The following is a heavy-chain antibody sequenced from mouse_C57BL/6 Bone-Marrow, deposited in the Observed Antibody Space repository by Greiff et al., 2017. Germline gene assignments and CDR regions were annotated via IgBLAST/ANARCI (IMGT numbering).Heavy chain of an antibody. CDR3: AYGSSPFAY. Sequence: QVQLQQSGAELARPGASVKLSCKASGYTFTSYGISWVKQRTGQGLEWIGEIYPRSGNTYYNEKFKGKATLTADKSSSTAYMELRSLTSEDSAVYFCAYGSSPFAYWGQGTLVTVSA. CDR1: GYTFTSYG. D-gene: IGHD1-1*01. CDR2: IYPRSGNT. V-gene: IGHV1-81*01. J-gene: IGHJ3*01.